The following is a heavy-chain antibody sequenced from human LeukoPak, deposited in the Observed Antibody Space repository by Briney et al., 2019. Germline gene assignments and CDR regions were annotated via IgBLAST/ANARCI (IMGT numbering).Heavy chain of an antibody. V-gene: IGHV3-21*01. J-gene: IGHJ4*02. Sequence: GGSLRLSCAASGFTFSSYSMNWVRQAPGKGLEWVSSISGSSTYIYDTDSVKGRFSISRDNTKNSLYLQMNSLRVEDTALYYCARGVGATDFDYWGQGTLVTASS. CDR1: GFTFSSYS. CDR3: ARGVGATDFDY. D-gene: IGHD1-26*01. CDR2: ISGSSTYI.